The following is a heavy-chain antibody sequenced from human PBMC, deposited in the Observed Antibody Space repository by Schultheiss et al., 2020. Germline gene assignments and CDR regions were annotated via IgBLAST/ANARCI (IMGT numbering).Heavy chain of an antibody. CDR3: VRDHYGSGSSQYYDYYYGMDV. J-gene: IGHJ6*02. D-gene: IGHD3-10*01. V-gene: IGHV4-31*03. CDR2: IYYSGNT. CDR1: GGSISSGGYY. Sequence: SQTLSLTCTVSGGSISSGGYYWSWIRQHPGKGLEWIGYIYYSGNTFYNPSLGSRVTISVDTSKNQFSLKLSSVTAADTAVYYCVRDHYGSGSSQYYDYYYGMDVWGQGTTVTVSS.